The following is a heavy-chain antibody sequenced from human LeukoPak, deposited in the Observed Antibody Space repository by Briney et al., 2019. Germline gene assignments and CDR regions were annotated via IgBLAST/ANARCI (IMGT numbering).Heavy chain of an antibody. CDR1: GGSISSYY. D-gene: IGHD2-2*03. Sequence: SETLSLTCTVSGGSISSYYWSWIRQPPGKGLEGIGYIYTSGSTNYNPSLKSRVTISVDTSKNQFSLKLSSVTAADPAVYYCARSSAVGYCSSTSCSPFDYWGQGTLVTVSS. CDR2: IYTSGST. CDR3: ARSSAVGYCSSTSCSPFDY. V-gene: IGHV4-4*09. J-gene: IGHJ4*02.